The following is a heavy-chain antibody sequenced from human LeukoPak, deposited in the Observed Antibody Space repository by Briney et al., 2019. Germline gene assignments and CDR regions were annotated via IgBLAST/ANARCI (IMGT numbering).Heavy chain of an antibody. J-gene: IGHJ6*02. Sequence: GGSLRLSCAASGFTFSDYYMSWIRQAPGKGLEWVSYISSSGSTIYYADSVKGGFTISRDNAKNSLYLQMNSLRAEDTAVYYCARGVLEWLRSGSSDYYYYGMDVWGQGTTVTVSS. CDR1: GFTFSDYY. D-gene: IGHD5-12*01. CDR2: ISSSGSTI. CDR3: ARGVLEWLRSGSSDYYYYGMDV. V-gene: IGHV3-11*01.